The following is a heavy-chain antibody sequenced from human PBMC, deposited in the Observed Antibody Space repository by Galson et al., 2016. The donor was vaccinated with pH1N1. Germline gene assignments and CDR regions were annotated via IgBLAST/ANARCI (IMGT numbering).Heavy chain of an antibody. V-gene: IGHV3-7*01. D-gene: IGHD3-22*01. CDR1: GFTFSNYW. Sequence: SLRLSCAASGFTFSNYWMHWVRQVPGKGLEWVANIKEDGSQTYYVDSVRGRFTISRDNAKDSLYLQMNSLRDEDTALYYCARAIGSGSAYWGQGPWSPSLQ. J-gene: IGHJ4*02. CDR3: ARAIGSGSAY. CDR2: IKEDGSQT.